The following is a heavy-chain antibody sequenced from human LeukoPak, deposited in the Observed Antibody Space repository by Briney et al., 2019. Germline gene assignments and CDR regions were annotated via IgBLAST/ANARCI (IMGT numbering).Heavy chain of an antibody. CDR3: ATSSSSVGDYYYYMDV. J-gene: IGHJ6*03. CDR1: GFTFSSYA. V-gene: IGHV3-30*02. D-gene: IGHD6-6*01. CDR2: IRHDGNNK. Sequence: GGSLRLSCAASGFTFSSYAMHWVRQAPGKGLEWVAFIRHDGNNKYYANSVKGRFTISRDNSKNTLYLQMNSLRAEDTAVYYCATSSSSVGDYYYYMDVWGKGTTVTVSS.